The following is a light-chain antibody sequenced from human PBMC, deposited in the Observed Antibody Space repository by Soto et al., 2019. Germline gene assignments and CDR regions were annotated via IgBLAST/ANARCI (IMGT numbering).Light chain of an antibody. J-gene: IGLJ7*01. CDR3: CSYTTNNTWV. Sequence: QSALTQPASVSGSPGQSVTISCTGTNSDVGSYSYVSWYQQQPGKAPKVIIYEVNVRPSGISPRFSATKSANTASLTISGLQPDDEANYYCCSYTTNNTWVFGGGTQLTVL. CDR2: EVN. V-gene: IGLV2-14*01. CDR1: NSDVGSYSY.